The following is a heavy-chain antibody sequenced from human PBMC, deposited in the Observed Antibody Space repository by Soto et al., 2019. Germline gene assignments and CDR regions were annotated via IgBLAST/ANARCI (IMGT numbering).Heavy chain of an antibody. J-gene: IGHJ5*02. Sequence: ASVKVSCKASGYTFTSYGISWVRQAPGQGLEWMGWISAYNGNTNYAQKLQGRVTMTTDTSTSTAYMELRSLRSDDTAVYYCEKEGYCSGGSYYSGYWFDPWGQGTLVTVSS. CDR2: ISAYNGNT. V-gene: IGHV1-18*01. D-gene: IGHD2-15*01. CDR1: GYTFTSYG. CDR3: EKEGYCSGGSYYSGYWFDP.